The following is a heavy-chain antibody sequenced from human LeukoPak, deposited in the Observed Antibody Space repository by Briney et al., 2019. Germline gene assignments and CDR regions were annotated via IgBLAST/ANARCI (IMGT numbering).Heavy chain of an antibody. J-gene: IGHJ4*02. CDR2: ISAYNGNT. CDR1: GYTFTSYG. CDR3: ARDFRGGYFDY. V-gene: IGHV1-18*01. D-gene: IGHD3-10*01. Sequence: ASVKVSCKASGYTFTSYGISWVRQAPGQGLEWMGWISAYNGNTNYAQKFQGRVTITRDTSASTAYMELSSLRSEDTAVYYCARDFRGGYFDYWGQGTLVTVSS.